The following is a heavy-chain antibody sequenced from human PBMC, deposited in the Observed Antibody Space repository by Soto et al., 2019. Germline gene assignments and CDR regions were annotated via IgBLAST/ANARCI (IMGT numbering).Heavy chain of an antibody. D-gene: IGHD1-1*01. Sequence: SVKVSCKASGGTFSSYAISWVRQAPGQGLECMGGIIPVFGTANYAQKFQGRVTINADESTSIVYMELSSLRSEDTAVYYCARGWNDFPHWGQGTLVTVS. CDR1: GGTFSSYA. CDR3: ARGWNDFPH. V-gene: IGHV1-69*13. J-gene: IGHJ1*01. CDR2: IIPVFGTA.